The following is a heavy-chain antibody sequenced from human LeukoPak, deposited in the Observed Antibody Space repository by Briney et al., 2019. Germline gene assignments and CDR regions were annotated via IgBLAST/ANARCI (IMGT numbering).Heavy chain of an antibody. V-gene: IGHV1-2*02. CDR3: ARAIIAGTLPYDY. CDR1: GYTFTAYY. Sequence: ASVTVSFTSSGYTFTAYYMHWVRPAPGQGLEGVGWINPNSGGTNYVQRFQGRVTITRDTSISTAYMELSRLRSDDTAVYYCARAIIAGTLPYDYWGQGTLVTVSS. D-gene: IGHD1-20*01. CDR2: INPNSGGT. J-gene: IGHJ4*02.